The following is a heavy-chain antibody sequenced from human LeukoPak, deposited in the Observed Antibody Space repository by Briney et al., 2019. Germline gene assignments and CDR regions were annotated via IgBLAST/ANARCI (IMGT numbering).Heavy chain of an antibody. Sequence: GGSLRLSCAASGFTFSSNAMNWVRQAPGKGLEWVSAISGSGGSTYYADSVKGRFTISRDNSKNTLYLQVNSLRAEDTAVYYCAKGLGISHTFDYWGQGTLVTVSS. CDR2: ISGSGGST. J-gene: IGHJ4*02. CDR3: AKGLGISHTFDY. V-gene: IGHV3-23*01. CDR1: GFTFSSNA. D-gene: IGHD7-27*01.